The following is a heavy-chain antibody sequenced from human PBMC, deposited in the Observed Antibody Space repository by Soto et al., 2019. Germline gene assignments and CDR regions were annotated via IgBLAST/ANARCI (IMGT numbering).Heavy chain of an antibody. CDR3: TRGRPLPSMNTGDEPLDI. V-gene: IGHV3-30*03. CDR2: MSFDGTR. Sequence: QVQLVESGGGVVQPGTSLTLSCAASGFTFSNYAMHWVRQAPGKGLEWVAAMSFDGTRYYAEYVKGRSTISRDSARNTVFLQTSGLRVDDTALYYCTRGRPLPSMNTGDEPLDIWGQGTMVTVSS. CDR1: GFTFSNYA. J-gene: IGHJ3*02. D-gene: IGHD3-16*01.